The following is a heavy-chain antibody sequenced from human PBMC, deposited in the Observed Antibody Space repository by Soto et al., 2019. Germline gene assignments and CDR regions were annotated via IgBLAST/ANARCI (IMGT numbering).Heavy chain of an antibody. CDR3: ASSIGYTYGDFDY. D-gene: IGHD5-12*01. J-gene: IGHJ4*02. Sequence: QVQLQESGPGLVKPSGTLSLTCTVSGGSISSTNWWGWVRQPPGKGLEWIGEIYHSGSTNYNPSPRSRGARSVDKSTNHFSLNLTSVTAAATAVYYCASSIGYTYGDFDYWGQGTLVTVSS. CDR1: GGSISSTNW. CDR2: IYHSGST. V-gene: IGHV4-4*02.